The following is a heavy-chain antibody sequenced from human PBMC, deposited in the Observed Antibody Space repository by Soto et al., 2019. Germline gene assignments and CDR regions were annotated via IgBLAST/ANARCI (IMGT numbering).Heavy chain of an antibody. Sequence: EVLLVESGGGLVKPGGSLRLSCAASGFTFSTYTMNWVRQAPGKGLEWVSFISSSSSYIYYADSVKGRFTISRDNAKNSLFLQMNSLRAEDTAVYYCARDHGVYGDYTYFDHWGQGTLVTVSS. CDR3: ARDHGVYGDYTYFDH. D-gene: IGHD4-17*01. J-gene: IGHJ4*02. CDR2: ISSSSSYI. CDR1: GFTFSTYT. V-gene: IGHV3-21*01.